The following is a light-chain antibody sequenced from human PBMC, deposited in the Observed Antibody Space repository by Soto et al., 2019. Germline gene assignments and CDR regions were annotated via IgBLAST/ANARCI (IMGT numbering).Light chain of an antibody. Sequence: DIQMTQSPSSLSASVGDRVTITCRASQSISSYLNWYQQKPGKAPKLLIYAASSLQSGVPSRFSGSGYGTDFTLTISSLQPEDFTTYYCQQSYSTLPAFGPRTKVDIK. CDR2: AAS. V-gene: IGKV1-39*01. J-gene: IGKJ3*01. CDR3: QQSYSTLPA. CDR1: QSISSY.